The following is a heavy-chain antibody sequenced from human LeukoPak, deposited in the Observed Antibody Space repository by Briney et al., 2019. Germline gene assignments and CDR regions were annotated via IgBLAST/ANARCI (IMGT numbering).Heavy chain of an antibody. CDR1: GYSFASFY. J-gene: IGHJ4*02. Sequence: ASVKVSCKASGYSFASFYIHWVRQAPGEGLEWMGIINSSGGSTRYAQKLQDRVTMPRNTSISTANMELSSLRCEDTAVYYCARNYIAAAGTHFDYWGQGTLVTVSS. V-gene: IGHV1-46*04. D-gene: IGHD6-13*01. CDR2: INSSGGST. CDR3: ARNYIAAAGTHFDY.